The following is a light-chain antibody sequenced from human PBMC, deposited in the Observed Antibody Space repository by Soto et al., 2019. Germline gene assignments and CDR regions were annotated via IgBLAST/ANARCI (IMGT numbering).Light chain of an antibody. CDR2: DAS. Sequence: EIVLTQSPATLSLSPGDRAALSCSASQSVSTYLAWYQQKPGQAHRLLIYDASTMATGFPARFSGSGSGTEFTLTISSLQSEDFAVYYCQQYNNWPLTFGGGTKVDIK. CDR3: QQYNNWPLT. CDR1: QSVSTY. V-gene: IGKV3-15*01. J-gene: IGKJ4*01.